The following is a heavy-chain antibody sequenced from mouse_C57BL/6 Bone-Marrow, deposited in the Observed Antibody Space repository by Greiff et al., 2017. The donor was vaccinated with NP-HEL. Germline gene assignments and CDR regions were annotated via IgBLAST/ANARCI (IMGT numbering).Heavy chain of an antibody. CDR2: FHPYNDDT. V-gene: IGHV1-47*01. D-gene: IGHD2-3*01. CDR3: ARPGDGYFYFDY. J-gene: IGHJ2*01. CDR1: GYTFTTYP. Sequence: VQLQQSGAELVKPGASVKMSCKASGYTFTTYPIEWMKQNHGKSLEWIGNFHPYNDDTKYNEKFKGKATFTVEKSSSTVYLERSRLTSDDAAVYYCARPGDGYFYFDYWGQGTTLTVSS.